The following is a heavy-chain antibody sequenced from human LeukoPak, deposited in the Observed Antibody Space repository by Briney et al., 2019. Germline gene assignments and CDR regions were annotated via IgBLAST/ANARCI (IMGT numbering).Heavy chain of an antibody. CDR3: ARDLWSLSV. CDR1: GFTFSSYG. Sequence: GRSLRLSCAASGFTFSSYGMHWVRQAPGKGLEWVAVISYDGSNKYYADSVKGRFTISRDNSKNTLYLQMNSLRAEDTAVYYCARDLWSLSVWGQGTLVTVSS. J-gene: IGHJ4*02. CDR2: ISYDGSNK. V-gene: IGHV3-30*03. D-gene: IGHD3-9*01.